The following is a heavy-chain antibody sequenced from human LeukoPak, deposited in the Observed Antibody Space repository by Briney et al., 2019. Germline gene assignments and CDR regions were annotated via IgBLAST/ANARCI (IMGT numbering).Heavy chain of an antibody. CDR3: ARDRTGEDAFDI. J-gene: IGHJ3*02. CDR1: GGSISSSSYY. D-gene: IGHD7-27*01. V-gene: IGHV4-39*07. CDR2: IYYSGST. Sequence: SETLSLTCTVSGGSISSSSYYWGWIRQPPGKGLEWIGSIYYSGSTYYNPSLKSRVTISVDTSKNQFSLKLSSVTAADTAVYYCARDRTGEDAFDIWGQGTMVTVSS.